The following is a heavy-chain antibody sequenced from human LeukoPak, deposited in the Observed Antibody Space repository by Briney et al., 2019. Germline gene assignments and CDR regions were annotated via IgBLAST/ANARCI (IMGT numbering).Heavy chain of an antibody. J-gene: IGHJ4*02. CDR1: GFNFSDSR. V-gene: IGHV3-7*04. D-gene: IGHD2-21*01. CDR2: INRDGTEK. CDR3: VRGDWYFES. Sequence: PGGSLRLSYATSGFNFSDSRMTWVRQAPGKGLQWVANINRDGTEKHFLDSVEGRFTISRDNAKKSLYLQMSSLRPQDTALYFCVRGDWYFESWGQGTLVTVSS.